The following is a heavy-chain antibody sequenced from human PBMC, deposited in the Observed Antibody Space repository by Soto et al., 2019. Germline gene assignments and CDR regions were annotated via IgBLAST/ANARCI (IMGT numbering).Heavy chain of an antibody. D-gene: IGHD6-19*01. J-gene: IGHJ3*02. CDR3: ARDMFSSGWYGHYAFDI. CDR2: IYYSGST. Sequence: SETLSLTCTVSGGSISSGGYYWSWIRQHPGKGLEWIGYIYYSGSTYYNPSLKSRVTISIDTSKNQFSLKLSSVTAADTAVYYCARDMFSSGWYGHYAFDIWGQGTMVTVSS. V-gene: IGHV4-31*03. CDR1: GGSISSGGYY.